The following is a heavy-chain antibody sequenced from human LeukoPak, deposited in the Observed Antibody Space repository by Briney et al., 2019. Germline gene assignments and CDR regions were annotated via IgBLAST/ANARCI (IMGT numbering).Heavy chain of an antibody. CDR1: GFTFSSYG. CDR2: NSGSGGST. J-gene: IGHJ4*02. D-gene: IGHD3-9*01. V-gene: IGHV3-23*01. Sequence: GGSLRPSCAASGFTFSSYGMSWVRQAPGKGLEWVSTNSGSGGSTYYADSVKGRFTISRDNSKNTLFLQMHSLRAEDTAVYYCAALPTGYQNFDYWGQGTLVTVSS. CDR3: AALPTGYQNFDY.